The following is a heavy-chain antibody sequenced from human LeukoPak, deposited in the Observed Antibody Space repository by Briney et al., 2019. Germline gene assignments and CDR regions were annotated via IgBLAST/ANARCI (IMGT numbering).Heavy chain of an antibody. CDR1: GFTFSSYA. CDR2: ISGSGGST. J-gene: IGHJ4*02. CDR3: AKDTYGSGSYYFDY. V-gene: IGHV3-23*01. Sequence: GGSLRLSCAASGFTFSSYAMSWVRQAQGKGLEWVSAISGSGGSTYYADSVKGRFTISRDNSKNTLYLQMNSLRAEDTAVYYCAKDTYGSGSYYFDYWGQGTLVTVSS. D-gene: IGHD3-10*01.